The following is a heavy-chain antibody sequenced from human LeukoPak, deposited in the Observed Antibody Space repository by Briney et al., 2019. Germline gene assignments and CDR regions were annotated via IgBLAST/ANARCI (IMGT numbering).Heavy chain of an antibody. CDR2: IKQDGSEK. CDR1: GFTFSSFW. CDR3: AKGFGELNSYYYMDV. V-gene: IGHV3-7*01. D-gene: IGHD3-10*01. J-gene: IGHJ6*03. Sequence: GGSLRLSCAASGFTFSSFWMSWVRQAPGKGLEWVADIKQDGSEKYYVDSVKGRFTTSRDNAKNSLYLQMNSLRAEDTAVYYCAKGFGELNSYYYMDVWGKGTTVTVSS.